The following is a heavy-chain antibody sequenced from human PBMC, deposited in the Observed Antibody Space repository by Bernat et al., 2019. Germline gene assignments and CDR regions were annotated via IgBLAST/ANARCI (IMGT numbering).Heavy chain of an antibody. CDR1: GFTVSTNY. Sequence: EVHLVESGGGLVQPGGSLRLSCAASGFTVSTNYMSWVRQAPGKGLEWVSLIYVDSSTSYADSVRGRFTISRDNSKNTLYFQMNSLRAEDTAVYYCTRVNRGLNWNYRDDYWGQGTLVTVSS. D-gene: IGHD1-7*01. J-gene: IGHJ4*02. CDR2: IYVDSST. V-gene: IGHV3-66*01. CDR3: TRVNRGLNWNYRDDY.